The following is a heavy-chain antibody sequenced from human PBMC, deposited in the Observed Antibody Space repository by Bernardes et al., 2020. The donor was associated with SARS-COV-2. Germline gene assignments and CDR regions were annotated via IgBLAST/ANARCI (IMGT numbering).Heavy chain of an antibody. D-gene: IGHD3-16*01. CDR3: AKDYMEGGATQLFDY. CDR1: GFTFNNFA. CDR2: INAVGDT. V-gene: IGHV3-23*01. J-gene: IGHJ4*02. Sequence: GGSLRLLCAASGFTFNNFAMSWVRQVRGRGLEWVSGINAVGDTYYADSVKGRFTISTDSSKQMLFLQMNSLRAEDTAIYYCAKDYMEGGATQLFDYWGQGTLVTVSS.